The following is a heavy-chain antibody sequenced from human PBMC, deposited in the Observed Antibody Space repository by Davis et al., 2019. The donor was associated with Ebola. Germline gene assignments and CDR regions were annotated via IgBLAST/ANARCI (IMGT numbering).Heavy chain of an antibody. J-gene: IGHJ4*02. CDR1: GFTFSNYA. Sequence: PGGSLRLSCAASGFTFSNYAMHWVRQAPGKGLEWVAVISSDGTNKYYADSVKGRFTISRDNSKNTLYLQMNGLRAEDTSVYYCARDRLVAVAATYYFDYWGQGTLVTVSS. D-gene: IGHD6-19*01. V-gene: IGHV3-30-3*01. CDR3: ARDRLVAVAATYYFDY. CDR2: ISSDGTNK.